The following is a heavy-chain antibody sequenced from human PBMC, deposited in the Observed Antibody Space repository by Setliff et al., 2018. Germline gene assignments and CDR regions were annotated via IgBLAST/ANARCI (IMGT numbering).Heavy chain of an antibody. CDR2: IWDDGGNK. CDR1: GFTFSNAW. V-gene: IGHV3-33*08. Sequence: VGSLRLSCAASGFTFSNAWMSWVRQAPGKGLEWVAVIWDDGGNKYHADSVKGRFTISRDNSKNTLYLQMNSLRPEDTAVYYCARTCSGSGCYAGLESWGQGTPVTVSS. J-gene: IGHJ4*02. CDR3: ARTCSGSGCYAGLES. D-gene: IGHD2-15*01.